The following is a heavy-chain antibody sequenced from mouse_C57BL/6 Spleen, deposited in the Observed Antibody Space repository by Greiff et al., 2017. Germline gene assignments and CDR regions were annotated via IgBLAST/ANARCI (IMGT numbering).Heavy chain of an antibody. CDR3: ARSYSLYYYAMDY. J-gene: IGHJ4*01. Sequence: VQLQQSGPELVKPGASVKISCKASGYAFSSSWMNWVKQRPGKGLEWIGRIYPGDGDTNYNGKFKGKATLTADKSSSTAYMQLSSLTSEDSAVYFCARSYSLYYYAMDYWGQGTSVTVSS. CDR1: GYAFSSSW. D-gene: IGHD6-2*01. V-gene: IGHV1-82*01. CDR2: IYPGDGDT.